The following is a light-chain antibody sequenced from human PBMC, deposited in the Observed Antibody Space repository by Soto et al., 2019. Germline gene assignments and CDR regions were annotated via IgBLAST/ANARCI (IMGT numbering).Light chain of an antibody. CDR2: EVN. J-gene: IGLJ1*01. V-gene: IGLV2-8*01. CDR3: SSYAGSDVFV. CDR1: SSDVGDYNY. Sequence: QSVLTQPPSASGSPGQSVTISCTGTSSDVGDYNYVSWYQQHPGKAPKLMIYEVNKRPSGVPDRFSGSKAGNTASLTVFGLQADDEADYYCSSYAGSDVFVLGTGTKVTV.